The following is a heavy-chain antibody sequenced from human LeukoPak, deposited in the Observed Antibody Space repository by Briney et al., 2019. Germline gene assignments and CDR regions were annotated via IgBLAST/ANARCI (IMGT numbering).Heavy chain of an antibody. CDR2: ISGSGGRT. CDR3: AKDSAYDSSGYYQTLFDY. Sequence: GGSLRLSCAASGFTFSSYAMSWVRQAPGKGLEWVSTISGSGGRTYYADSVKGRFTISRDNSKNTLSLHMNSLRAEDTALYYCAKDSAYDSSGYYQTLFDYWGQGTLVTVSS. V-gene: IGHV3-23*01. CDR1: GFTFSSYA. D-gene: IGHD3-22*01. J-gene: IGHJ4*02.